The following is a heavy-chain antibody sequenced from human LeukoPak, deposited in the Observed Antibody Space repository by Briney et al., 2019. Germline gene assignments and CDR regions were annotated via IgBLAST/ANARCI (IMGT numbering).Heavy chain of an antibody. CDR2: IYYSGST. CDR1: GGSLCSGSSY. Sequence: SETLSLTCTVSGGSLCSGSSYWSLIRQPPGKGLEWIGYIYYSGSTNHNPSLKSRVTISVDTSKNQFSLKLSSVTAADTAVYYCARGGVVVAATLDPWGQGTLVTVSS. CDR3: ARGGVVVAATLDP. D-gene: IGHD2-15*01. V-gene: IGHV4-61*01. J-gene: IGHJ5*02.